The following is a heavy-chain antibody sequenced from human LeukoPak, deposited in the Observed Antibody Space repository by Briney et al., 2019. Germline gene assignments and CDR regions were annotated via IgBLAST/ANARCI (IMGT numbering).Heavy chain of an antibody. D-gene: IGHD3-9*01. CDR1: GFTFRNYA. V-gene: IGHV3-23*01. CDR2: ISGSTGST. CDR3: AKDQTEILTGNYNF. J-gene: IGHJ4*02. Sequence: GGSLRLSCAASGFTFRNYAMSWVRQAPRKGLEWVSSISGSTGSTYYADSVKGRFTISRDNSKNTLYLQMNGLRAEDTAVYYCAKDQTEILTGNYNFWGQGTLVTVSS.